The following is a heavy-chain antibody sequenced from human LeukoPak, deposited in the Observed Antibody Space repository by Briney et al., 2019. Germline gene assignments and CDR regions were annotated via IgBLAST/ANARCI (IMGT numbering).Heavy chain of an antibody. V-gene: IGHV1-46*01. CDR3: ARVRLSSGWYIAFDI. Sequence: ASVKVSCKACGYTFTSYYMHWVRQAPGQGLEWMGIINPSGGSTTYAQKFQGRVTTTRDTSTTTVYMELSSLRSEDTAVYYCARVRLSSGWYIAFDIWGQGTMVTVSS. CDR1: GYTFTSYY. D-gene: IGHD6-19*01. CDR2: INPSGGST. J-gene: IGHJ3*02.